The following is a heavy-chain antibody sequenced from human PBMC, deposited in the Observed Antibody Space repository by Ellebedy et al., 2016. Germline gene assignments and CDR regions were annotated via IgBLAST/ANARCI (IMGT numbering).Heavy chain of an antibody. D-gene: IGHD3-22*01. Sequence: SGPTLVKPTQTLTLTCTFSGFSFTTSGMCVTWIRQPPGKALEWLARIDWDHDEYYNPSLRTRLTISKDTSKNQVALTMTDMDPADTATYYCARMPNGYHSHIDLWGPGILVTVSS. CDR3: ARMPNGYHSHIDL. V-gene: IGHV2-70*11. CDR1: GFSFTTSGMC. J-gene: IGHJ4*02. CDR2: IDWDHDE.